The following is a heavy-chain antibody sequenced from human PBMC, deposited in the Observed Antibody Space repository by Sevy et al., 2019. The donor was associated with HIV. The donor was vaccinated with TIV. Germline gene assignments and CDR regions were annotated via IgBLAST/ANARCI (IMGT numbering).Heavy chain of an antibody. CDR3: AKDRGVRGVIRGALGY. D-gene: IGHD3-10*01. CDR2: ISWNSGSI. CDR1: GFTLGDYA. J-gene: IGHJ4*02. V-gene: IGHV3-9*01. Sequence: GGSLRLSCAASGFTLGDYAMYWVRQAPGKGLEWVSGISWNSGSIGNADSVKGRFTISRDNAKNSLYLQMNSLRVEDTALSYCAKDRGVRGVIRGALGYWGQGTLVTVSS.